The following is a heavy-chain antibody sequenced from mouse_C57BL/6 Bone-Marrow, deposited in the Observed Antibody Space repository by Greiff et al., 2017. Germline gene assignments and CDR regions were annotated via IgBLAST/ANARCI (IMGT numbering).Heavy chain of an antibody. CDR2: INPGSGGT. CDR3: ARGEDLPFAY. D-gene: IGHD5-1*01. Sequence: QVQLQQSGAELVRPGTSVKVSCKASGYAFTNYLIEWVKQRPGQGLEWIGVINPGSGGTNYNEKFKGKATLTADKSSSTAYMQLSSLTSEDSAVYFCARGEDLPFAYWGQGTLVTVSA. J-gene: IGHJ3*01. V-gene: IGHV1-54*01. CDR1: GYAFTNYL.